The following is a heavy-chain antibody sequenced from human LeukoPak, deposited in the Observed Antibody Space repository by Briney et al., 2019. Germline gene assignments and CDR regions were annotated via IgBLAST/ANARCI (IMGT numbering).Heavy chain of an antibody. V-gene: IGHV3-21*01. D-gene: IGHD6-19*01. CDR2: LSDSGVYT. Sequence: GGSLRLSCAASGFTFSNYAMTWVRQAPGKGLEWVSILSDSGVYTYYADSVKGRFTISRDNAKNSLYLQMNSLRAEDTAVYYCARVAVAGTYHAFDIWGQGTMVTVSS. CDR3: ARVAVAGTYHAFDI. J-gene: IGHJ3*02. CDR1: GFTFSNYA.